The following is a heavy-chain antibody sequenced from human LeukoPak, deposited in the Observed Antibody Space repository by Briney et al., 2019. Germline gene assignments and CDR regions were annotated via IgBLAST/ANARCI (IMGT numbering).Heavy chain of an antibody. Sequence: KPSETLSLTCTVSGVSISSYYWSWIRQPPGKGLEWIGYIYYSGSTNYNPSLKSRVTISVDTSKNQFSLKLSSVTAADTAVYYCAFIAVAGLHYFDYWGQGTLVTVSS. CDR2: IYYSGST. D-gene: IGHD6-19*01. V-gene: IGHV4-59*12. CDR1: GVSISSYY. CDR3: AFIAVAGLHYFDY. J-gene: IGHJ4*02.